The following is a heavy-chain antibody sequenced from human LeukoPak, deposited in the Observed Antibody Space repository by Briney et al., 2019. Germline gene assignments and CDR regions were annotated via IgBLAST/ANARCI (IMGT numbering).Heavy chain of an antibody. CDR1: GGSFSGYY. D-gene: IGHD1-26*01. CDR2: INHSGST. Sequence: PSETLSLTCAVYGGSFSGYYWSWIRQPPGKGMEWIGEINHSGSTNYNPSLKSRVTISVDTSKNQFSLKLSSVTAADTAVYYCARGFGGSYSAFDIWGQGTMVTVSS. CDR3: ARGFGGSYSAFDI. J-gene: IGHJ3*02. V-gene: IGHV4-34*01.